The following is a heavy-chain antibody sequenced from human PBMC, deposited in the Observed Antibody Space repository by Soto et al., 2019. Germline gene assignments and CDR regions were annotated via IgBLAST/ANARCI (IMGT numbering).Heavy chain of an antibody. D-gene: IGHD2-2*03. J-gene: IGHJ5*02. Sequence: QVQLVQSGAEVKKPGASVKVSCKASGYTFTSYGISWVRQAPGQGLEWMGWISAYNGNTNYAQKLQGRVTMTTDTSTSTAYMELRSLRSDDTAVYYCARAILDIVLVPAANNWFDPWGQGTLVTVSS. CDR2: ISAYNGNT. CDR3: ARAILDIVLVPAANNWFDP. V-gene: IGHV1-18*01. CDR1: GYTFTSYG.